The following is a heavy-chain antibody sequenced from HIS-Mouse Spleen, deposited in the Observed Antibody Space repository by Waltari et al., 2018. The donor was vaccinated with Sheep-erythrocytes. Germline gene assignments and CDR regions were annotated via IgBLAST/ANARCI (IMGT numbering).Heavy chain of an antibody. Sequence: QVQLVQSGAEVKKPGSSVKVSCKASGGTFSSYAISWVRQAPGQGLEWMGRASPILGIAKYAQKFQGRVTITADKSTSTAYMELSSLRSEDTAVYYCAQTGATTPHFDYWGQGTLVTVSS. CDR3: AQTGATTPHFDY. J-gene: IGHJ4*02. CDR2: ASPILGIA. V-gene: IGHV1-69*04. CDR1: GGTFSSYA. D-gene: IGHD1-26*01.